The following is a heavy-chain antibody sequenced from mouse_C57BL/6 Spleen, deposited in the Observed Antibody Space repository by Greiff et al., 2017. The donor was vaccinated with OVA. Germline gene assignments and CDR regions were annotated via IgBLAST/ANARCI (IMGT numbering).Heavy chain of an antibody. CDR3: TRRDYYGTRKYFDG. CDR2: IDPETGGT. V-gene: IGHV1-15*01. Sequence: VQLVESGAELVRPGASVTLSCKASGYTFTDYEMHWVKQTPVHGLEWIGAIDPETGGTAYNQKFKGKAILTADKSSSTAYMELRSLTSEDSAVYYCTRRDYYGTRKYFDGWGQGTTLTVSS. D-gene: IGHD2-1*01. J-gene: IGHJ2*01. CDR1: GYTFTDYE.